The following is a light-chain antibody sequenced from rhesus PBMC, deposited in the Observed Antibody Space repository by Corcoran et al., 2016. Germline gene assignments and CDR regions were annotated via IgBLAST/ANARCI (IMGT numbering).Light chain of an antibody. V-gene: IGKV1-25*01. Sequence: DIQMTQSPSSLSASVGDTVTITCQASQGISKYLAWFQQKPGKAPKILTSDASTLQSRVPSRFTGSGSGTEFTLTISSLQPEDFSTYYCLQHNSYPLTFGGGTKVELK. CDR1: QGISKY. CDR3: LQHNSYPLT. CDR2: DAS. J-gene: IGKJ4*01.